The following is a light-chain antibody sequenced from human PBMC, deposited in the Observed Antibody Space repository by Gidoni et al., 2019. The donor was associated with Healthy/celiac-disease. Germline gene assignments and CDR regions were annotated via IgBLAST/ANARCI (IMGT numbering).Light chain of an antibody. Sequence: EIVMTQSPATLSVSPGERATLSCRASQSVSSNLAWYQQKPGQAPRLLIYGASTRATGIPARFSGGGSGTEFTLTISSLQSEDFAVYYCQQYNNWPPDTFXXXTKLEIK. CDR3: QQYNNWPPDT. CDR1: QSVSSN. CDR2: GAS. V-gene: IGKV3-15*01. J-gene: IGKJ2*01.